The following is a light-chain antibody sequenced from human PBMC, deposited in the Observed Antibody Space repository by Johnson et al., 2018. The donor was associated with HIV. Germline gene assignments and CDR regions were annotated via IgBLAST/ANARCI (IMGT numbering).Light chain of an antibody. CDR1: SSNIGNNY. V-gene: IGLV1-51*01. Sequence: QSVLTQPPSVSAAPGQKVTISCSGSSSNIGNNYVSWYQQLPGTAPKLLIYDNNKRPSGISDRFSGSKSGTSATLGITGLQTGDEADYYCGTWDTSLSAYVFCTWTTVTVL. CDR2: DNN. J-gene: IGLJ1*01. CDR3: GTWDTSLSAYV.